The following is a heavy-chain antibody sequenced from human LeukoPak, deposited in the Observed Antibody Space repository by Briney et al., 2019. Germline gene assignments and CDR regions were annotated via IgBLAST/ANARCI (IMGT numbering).Heavy chain of an antibody. J-gene: IGHJ5*02. V-gene: IGHV1-2*02. Sequence: ASVKVSCKASGYTFTSYGISWVRQAPGQGLEWMGWINPNSGGTNYAQKFQGRVTMTRDTSISTAYMELSRLRSDDTAVYYCARESPGIAVAGNLNWFDPWGQGTLVTVSS. CDR2: INPNSGGT. CDR3: ARESPGIAVAGNLNWFDP. CDR1: GYTFTSYG. D-gene: IGHD6-19*01.